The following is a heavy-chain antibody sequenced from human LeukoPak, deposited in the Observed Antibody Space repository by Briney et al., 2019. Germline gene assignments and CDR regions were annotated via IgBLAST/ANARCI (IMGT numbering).Heavy chain of an antibody. CDR2: INHSGST. J-gene: IGHJ5*02. V-gene: IGHV4-34*01. Sequence: SETLSLTCAVYGGSFSGYYWSWIRQPPGKGLEWFGEINHSGSTNYNPSLKSRVTISVDTSKNQFSLKLSSVTAADTAVYYCARVSRTDYDFWSGYYTFSWFDPWGQGTLVTVSS. CDR1: GGSFSGYY. D-gene: IGHD3-3*01. CDR3: ARVSRTDYDFWSGYYTFSWFDP.